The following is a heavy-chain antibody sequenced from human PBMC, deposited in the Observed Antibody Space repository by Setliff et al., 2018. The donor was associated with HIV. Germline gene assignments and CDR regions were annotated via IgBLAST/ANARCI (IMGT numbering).Heavy chain of an antibody. CDR2: ISGSGSAM. CDR1: GFTFSNYA. Sequence: PGGSLRLSCAASGFTFSNYAMSWVRQAPGKGLEWVSYISGSGSAMYYADSVEGRFTISRDNAKNSLYLQMNSLRVEDTAVYYCATGRIPGIPAVIVYWGQGTLVTVSS. V-gene: IGHV3-48*04. CDR3: ATGRIPGIPAVIVY. D-gene: IGHD6-13*01. J-gene: IGHJ4*02.